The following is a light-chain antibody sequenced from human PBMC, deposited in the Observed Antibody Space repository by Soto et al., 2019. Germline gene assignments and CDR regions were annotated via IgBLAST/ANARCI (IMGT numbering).Light chain of an antibody. V-gene: IGLV2-14*01. Sequence: QSVLTQPASVSGSPGQSITISCTGTSGDVGTYNYVSWYLQHPGKAPKLMIYDVSNRPSGVSNRFSGSKSGNTASLTISGLQPEDEADYYCSSYTTSNTRQIVFGTGTKVTVL. CDR2: DVS. CDR1: SGDVGTYNY. CDR3: SSYTTSNTRQIV. J-gene: IGLJ1*01.